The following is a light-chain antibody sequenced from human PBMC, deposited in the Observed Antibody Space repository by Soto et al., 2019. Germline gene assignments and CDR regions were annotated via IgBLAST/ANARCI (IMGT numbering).Light chain of an antibody. V-gene: IGLV4-69*01. CDR3: QTWGTGIQV. J-gene: IGLJ3*02. CDR2: LNSDGSH. Sequence: QPVLTQSPSASASLGASVKLTCTLSSGHSSYAIAWHQQQPEKGPRYLIKLNSDGSHSKGDGIPDRFSGSSSGAVRYLTIASLQSEDEADYYCQTWGTGIQVFGGGTKVTVL. CDR1: SGHSSYA.